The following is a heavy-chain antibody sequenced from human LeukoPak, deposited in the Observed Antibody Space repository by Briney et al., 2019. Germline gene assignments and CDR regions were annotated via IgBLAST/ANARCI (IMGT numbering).Heavy chain of an antibody. J-gene: IGHJ4*02. D-gene: IGHD2-15*01. CDR1: GFTVSSNY. V-gene: IGHV3-53*01. Sequence: GGSLRLSCAASGFTVSSNYMSWVRQAPGKGLEWVSVIYTGGSTYYADSVKGRFTISRDDSKNTLYLQMNSLRAEDTAMYYCARAYCSGGSCYPYYFDYWGQGNLVTVSS. CDR3: ARAYCSGGSCYPYYFDY. CDR2: IYTGGST.